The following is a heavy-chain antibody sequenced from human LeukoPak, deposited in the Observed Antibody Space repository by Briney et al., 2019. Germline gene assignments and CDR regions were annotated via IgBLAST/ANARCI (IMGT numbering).Heavy chain of an antibody. CDR1: GFTFSSYW. J-gene: IGHJ4*02. D-gene: IGHD5-18*01. CDR3: ARSLWPEDY. CDR2: IKQDGSGK. Sequence: PGGSLRLSCAASGFTFSSYWMSWVRQAPGKGLEWVANIKQDGSGKNYVDSVKGRFTISRDNAKTSLYLQMNSLRVEDTAVYYCARSLWPEDYWGQGTLVTVSS. V-gene: IGHV3-7*01.